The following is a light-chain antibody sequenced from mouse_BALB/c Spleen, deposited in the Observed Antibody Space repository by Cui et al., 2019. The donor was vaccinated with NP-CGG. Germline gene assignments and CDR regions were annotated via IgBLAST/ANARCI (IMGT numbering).Light chain of an antibody. CDR1: TGAVSTSNY. Sequence: QAVVTQESASTTSPGETVTLTCRSSTGAVSTSNYANWVQEKPDHLFTGLIGGTNNRAPGVPARFSGSLIGDKVALTIPGAQTEDEAIYFCALWYSNHWVFGGGTKLTVL. J-gene: IGLJ1*01. CDR3: ALWYSNHWV. CDR2: GTN. V-gene: IGLV1*01.